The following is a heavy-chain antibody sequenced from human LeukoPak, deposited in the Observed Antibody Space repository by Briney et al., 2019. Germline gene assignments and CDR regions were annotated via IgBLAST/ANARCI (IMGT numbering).Heavy chain of an antibody. V-gene: IGHV4-34*01. J-gene: IGHJ4*02. CDR1: GGSFSGYY. D-gene: IGHD3-3*01. CDR3: ARGGRTRFWSGYRDLDY. Sequence: SETLSLTCAVYGGSFSGYYWSWIRQPPGKGLEWIGEINHSGSTNYTPSLKSRVTISVDTSKNQFSLKLSSVTAADTAVYYCARGGRTRFWSGYRDLDYWGQGTLVTVSS. CDR2: INHSGST.